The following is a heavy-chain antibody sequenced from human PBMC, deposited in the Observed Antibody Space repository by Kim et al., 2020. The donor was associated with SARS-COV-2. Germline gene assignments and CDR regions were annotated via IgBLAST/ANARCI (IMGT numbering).Heavy chain of an antibody. CDR3: SRKSLVPVSGNYSYYYLNV. Sequence: SETLSLTCAVYGGSFSGIYWSWIRQAPGKGPEWIGEINHIRSTNYNPSLKSRVTISVDTAKNQFSLKLTFVTDAAGAVYYCSRKSLVPVSGNYSYYYLNV. D-gene: IGHD2-8*02. J-gene: IGHJ6*03. V-gene: IGHV4-34*01. CDR2: INHIRST. CDR1: GGSFSGIY.